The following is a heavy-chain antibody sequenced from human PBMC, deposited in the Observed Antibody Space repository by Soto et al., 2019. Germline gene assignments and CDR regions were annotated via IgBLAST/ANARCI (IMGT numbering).Heavy chain of an antibody. Sequence: SASAYPSCGITGVQQAPGQGPEWMGWISAYNGNTNYAQKLQGRVTMTTDTSMSTAYMELRSLRSDDTAVYYCARDSDGLYYYDSSGYYYWGQGTLVTVSS. CDR3: ARDSDGLYYYDSSGYYY. CDR1: ASAYPSCG. J-gene: IGHJ4*02. CDR2: ISAYNGNT. D-gene: IGHD3-22*01. V-gene: IGHV1-18*04.